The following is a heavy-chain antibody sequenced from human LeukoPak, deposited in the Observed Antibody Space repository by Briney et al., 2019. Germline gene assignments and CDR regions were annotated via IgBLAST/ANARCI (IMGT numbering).Heavy chain of an antibody. CDR3: ARGKIAARPDPFDY. J-gene: IGHJ4*02. Sequence: ASVKVSFKASGYTFTGYYMHWVRQAPGQGLEWMGRINPNSGGTNYAQKFQGRVAMTRDTSISTAYMELSRLRSDDTAVYYCARGKIAARPDPFDYWGQGTLVTVSS. D-gene: IGHD6-6*01. V-gene: IGHV1-2*06. CDR2: INPNSGGT. CDR1: GYTFTGYY.